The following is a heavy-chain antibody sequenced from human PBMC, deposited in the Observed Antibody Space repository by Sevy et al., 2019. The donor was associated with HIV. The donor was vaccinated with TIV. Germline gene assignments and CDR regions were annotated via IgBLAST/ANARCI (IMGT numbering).Heavy chain of an antibody. CDR3: ARDRDDGYCTNGVCFNFDN. V-gene: IGHV3-9*01. D-gene: IGHD2-8*01. Sequence: GGSLRLSCAASGFTFDDYAMHWVRQAPGKGLEWVSGISWNSASIDYVDSVKGRFTISRDKAKNSLYLQMKSLRAEDTALYYCARDRDDGYCTNGVCFNFDNWGQGTLVTVSS. CDR1: GFTFDDYA. J-gene: IGHJ4*01. CDR2: ISWNSASI.